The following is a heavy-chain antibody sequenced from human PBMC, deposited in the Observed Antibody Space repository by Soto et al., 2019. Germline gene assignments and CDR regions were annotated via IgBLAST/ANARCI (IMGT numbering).Heavy chain of an antibody. CDR3: ATDGPTNSGNLYAFDI. V-gene: IGHV1-18*04. CDR2: VTPYKADT. J-gene: IGHJ3*02. Sequence: QAQLVQSGAEVKKSGASVRVSCKASGYTLTNYGVTWVRQAPGQGLEWLGRVTPYKADTNSAQNLHGRVTMATDTSTNTAYLELRSLRSDDTAVYFCATDGPTNSGNLYAFDIWGQGTMVIVSA. CDR1: GYTLTNYG. D-gene: IGHD5-12*01.